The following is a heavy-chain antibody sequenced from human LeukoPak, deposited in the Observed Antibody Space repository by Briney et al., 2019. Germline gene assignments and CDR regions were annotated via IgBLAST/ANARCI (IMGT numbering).Heavy chain of an antibody. CDR1: GGSFSGYY. Sequence: SETLSLTCAVYGGSFSGYYWSWIRQPPGKGLEWIGEINHSRSTNYNPSLKSRVTISVDTSKNQFSLKLSSVTAADTAVYYCARVGRRWLQLRCYFDYWGQGTLVTVSS. CDR3: ARVGRRWLQLRCYFDY. CDR2: INHSRST. D-gene: IGHD5-24*01. J-gene: IGHJ4*02. V-gene: IGHV4-34*01.